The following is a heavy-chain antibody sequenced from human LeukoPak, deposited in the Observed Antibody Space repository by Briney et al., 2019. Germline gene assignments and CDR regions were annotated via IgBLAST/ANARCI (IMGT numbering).Heavy chain of an antibody. Sequence: PSETLSLTCTVSGGSISSYYWGWIRQPPGKGLEWIGSIYYSGRTYYNPSLKSRVTISVDTSKNQFSLRLTSVTAADTAVYYCARCYCSGADCYGGDSYYYMDVWGKGTTVTISS. CDR3: ARCYCSGADCYGGDSYYYMDV. J-gene: IGHJ6*03. V-gene: IGHV4-39*01. CDR1: GGSISSYY. CDR2: IYYSGRT. D-gene: IGHD2-2*01.